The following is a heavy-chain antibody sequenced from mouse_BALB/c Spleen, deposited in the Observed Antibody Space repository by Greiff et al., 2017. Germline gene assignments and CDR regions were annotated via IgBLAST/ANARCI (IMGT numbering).Heavy chain of an antibody. CDR1: GYSITSGYY. CDR2: ISYDGSN. CDR3: ANNWVFAY. D-gene: IGHD4-1*01. J-gene: IGHJ3*01. Sequence: EVKLMESGPGLVKPSQSLSLTCSVTGYSITSGYYWNWIRQFPGNKLEWMGYISYDGSNNYNPSLKNRISITRDTSKNQFFLKLNSVTTEDTATYYCANNWVFAYWGQGTLVTVSA. V-gene: IGHV3-6*02.